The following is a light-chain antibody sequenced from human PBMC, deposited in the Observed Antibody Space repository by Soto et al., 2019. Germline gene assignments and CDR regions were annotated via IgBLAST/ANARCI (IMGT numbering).Light chain of an antibody. Sequence: EIVLTQSPGPLSLSPGERATLSCRASQSVSSSYLAWYQQKPGQAPRLLIHGASSRATGIPDRFSGSGSGTDFTLTISRLEPEDFAVYYCQQYGSSPEWTFGQGTKVESK. CDR1: QSVSSSY. CDR2: GAS. V-gene: IGKV3-20*01. CDR3: QQYGSSPEWT. J-gene: IGKJ1*01.